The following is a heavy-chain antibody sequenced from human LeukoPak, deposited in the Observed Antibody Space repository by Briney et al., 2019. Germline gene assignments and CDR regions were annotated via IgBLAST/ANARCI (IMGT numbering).Heavy chain of an antibody. V-gene: IGHV1-46*01. CDR2: ISPSGDRT. J-gene: IGHJ4*02. CDR1: GFTFTTYF. D-gene: IGHD6-19*01. CDR3: AGDSQQPWLARFDF. Sequence: GASVKVSCKASGFTFTTYFMHWVRQAPGQGLEWVGIISPSGDRTNYAQKFQGRVTMTRDTSTNTVYMELSSLRSEDTAVYYCAGDSQQPWLARFDFWGQGTLVSVS.